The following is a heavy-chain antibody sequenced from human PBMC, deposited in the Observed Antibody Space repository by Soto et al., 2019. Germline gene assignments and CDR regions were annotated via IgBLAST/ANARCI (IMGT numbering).Heavy chain of an antibody. Sequence: EVQLVESGGGLVKPGGSLRLSCAASGFTFNTYSMNWVRQAPGKGLEWVSCIDTSSSFIYYGGSLKGRFTISRDNAKNSLYLQMNNLKAEDTAVYYCARDGEYSDYENWYFDLWGRGTLVTVSS. V-gene: IGHV3-21*01. CDR1: GFTFNTYS. CDR3: ARDGEYSDYENWYFDL. CDR2: IDTSSSFI. D-gene: IGHD5-12*01. J-gene: IGHJ2*01.